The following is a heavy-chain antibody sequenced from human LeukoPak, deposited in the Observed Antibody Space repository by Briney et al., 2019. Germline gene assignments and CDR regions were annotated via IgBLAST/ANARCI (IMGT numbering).Heavy chain of an antibody. D-gene: IGHD5-18*01. Sequence: GESLKISCKGSVYSFTSYWIGWVRQMPGKGLEWMGIIYPGDSDTRYSPSFQGQVTISADKSISTAYLQWSSLKASDTAMYYCARQTVDTAMALYGMDVWGQGTTVTVSS. CDR2: IYPGDSDT. CDR1: VYSFTSYW. CDR3: ARQTVDTAMALYGMDV. V-gene: IGHV5-51*01. J-gene: IGHJ6*02.